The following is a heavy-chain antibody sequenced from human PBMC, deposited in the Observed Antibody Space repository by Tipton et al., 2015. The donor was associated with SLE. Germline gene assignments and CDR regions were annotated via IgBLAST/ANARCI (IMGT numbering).Heavy chain of an antibody. J-gene: IGHJ5*02. CDR1: GFTFSDYY. Sequence: SLRLSCAASGFTFSDYYMSWIRQAPGKGLVWVSRIKNDGTYTSYADSVKGRFTISRDNAKNALYLQMNSLRAEDTAIYYCAKESVVAGFDPWGQGTLVTVPS. CDR3: AKESVVAGFDP. CDR2: IKNDGTYT. D-gene: IGHD2-2*01. V-gene: IGHV3-74*01.